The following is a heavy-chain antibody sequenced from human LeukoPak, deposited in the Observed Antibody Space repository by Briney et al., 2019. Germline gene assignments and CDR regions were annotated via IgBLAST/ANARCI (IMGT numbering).Heavy chain of an antibody. CDR1: GGTFSTYA. V-gene: IGHV1-69*05. D-gene: IGHD6-13*01. CDR2: IIPVFGTV. J-gene: IGHJ4*02. Sequence: SVKVSCKASGGTFSTYAVSWVRQAPGQGLEWRGRIIPVFGTVNYAQKFQGRVTITTDESTSTVYMELRSLRSEDTAVYYCARGLEAAAVDYWGQGTLVTVSS. CDR3: ARGLEAAAVDY.